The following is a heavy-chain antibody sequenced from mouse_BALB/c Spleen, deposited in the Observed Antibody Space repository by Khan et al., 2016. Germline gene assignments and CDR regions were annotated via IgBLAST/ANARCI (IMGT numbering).Heavy chain of an antibody. V-gene: IGHV3-2*02. CDR1: GYSITSDYA. CDR3: ASRNWDVDY. Sequence: EVQLQESGPGLVKPSQSLSLTCTVTGYSITSDYAWNWIRQFPGNTLEWMGYISYSGSTSYNPSLKSRISITRDTSKNQFFLQLNSVTTEDTATYYCASRNWDVDYWGQGTTLTVSS. J-gene: IGHJ2*01. CDR2: ISYSGST. D-gene: IGHD4-1*02.